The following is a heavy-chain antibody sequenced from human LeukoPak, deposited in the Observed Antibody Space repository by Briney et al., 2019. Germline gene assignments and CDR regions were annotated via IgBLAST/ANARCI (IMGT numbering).Heavy chain of an antibody. V-gene: IGHV1-69*13. D-gene: IGHD6-13*01. CDR1: GGTFSSYA. CDR2: IIPIFGTA. J-gene: IGHJ4*02. CDR3: ARGGIAAPAIFDY. Sequence: ASVKVSCKASGGTFSSYAISWVRQAPGQGLEWMGGIIPIFGTANYAQKFQGRVTITAVESTSTAYMELSSLRSEDTAVYYCARGGIAAPAIFDYWGQGTLVTVSS.